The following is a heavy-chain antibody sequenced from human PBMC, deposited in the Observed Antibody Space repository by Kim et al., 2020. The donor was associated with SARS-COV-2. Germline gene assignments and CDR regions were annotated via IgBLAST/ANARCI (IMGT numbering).Heavy chain of an antibody. D-gene: IGHD2-21*01. CDR3: ARRFRGEKSYYFDH. J-gene: IGHJ4*02. CDR2: INDNSNII. CDR1: GFTFSTSY. V-gene: IGHV3-11*01. Sequence: GGSLRLSCAASGFTFSTSYMAWVRQAPGKGLEWLSYINDNSNIITYADSVRGRFTISRDNARNSVFLQMNGLRVEDTAVYYCARRFRGEKSYYFDHWGQG.